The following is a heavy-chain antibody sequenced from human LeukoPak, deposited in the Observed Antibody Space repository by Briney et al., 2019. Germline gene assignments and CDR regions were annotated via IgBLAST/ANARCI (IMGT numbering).Heavy chain of an antibody. CDR1: GFTFSSYA. V-gene: IGHV3-30-3*01. CDR2: ISYDGSNK. CDR3: AARKVRGVWFYLDY. Sequence: GGSLRLSCAASGFTFSSYAMHWVRQAPGKGREWVAVISYDGSNKYYADSVKGRFTISRDNSKNTLYLQMNSLRVEDTAVYFCAARKVRGVWFYLDYWGQGTLVTVSS. D-gene: IGHD3-10*01. J-gene: IGHJ4*02.